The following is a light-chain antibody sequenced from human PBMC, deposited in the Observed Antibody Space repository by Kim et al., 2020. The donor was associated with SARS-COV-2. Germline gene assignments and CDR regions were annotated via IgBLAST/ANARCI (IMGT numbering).Light chain of an antibody. CDR1: SGSSASNY. J-gene: IGLJ3*02. CDR3: QSYDSSNQKV. V-gene: IGLV6-57*02. CDR2: EDN. Sequence: TIASWYTVGSGSSASNYVEWYQQRAGSAPTKVICEDNQRPSGVPDRCSGSIDSSSSSAFLTIAGLKTEEEAGCYCQSYDSSNQKVFGGGTQLTVL.